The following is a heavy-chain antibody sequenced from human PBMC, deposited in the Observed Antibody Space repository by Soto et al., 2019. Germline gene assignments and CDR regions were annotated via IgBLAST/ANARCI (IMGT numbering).Heavy chain of an antibody. V-gene: IGHV3-23*01. D-gene: IGHD2-2*01. J-gene: IGHJ5*02. Sequence: VGSLRLSCAASGFTFSSYAMSWVRQAPGKGLEWVSAISGSGGSTYYADSVKGRFTISRDNSKNTLYLQMNSLRAEDTAVYYCAKSSTSWGWFDPWGQGTLVTAPQ. CDR3: AKSSTSWGWFDP. CDR1: GFTFSSYA. CDR2: ISGSGGST.